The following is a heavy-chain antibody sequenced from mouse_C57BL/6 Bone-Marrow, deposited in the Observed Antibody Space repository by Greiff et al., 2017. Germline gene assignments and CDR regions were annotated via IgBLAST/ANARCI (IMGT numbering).Heavy chain of an antibody. D-gene: IGHD1-2*01. CDR1: GFTFSDFY. CDR3: ARDAWGYYGRGWYFDV. CDR2: SRNKANDYTT. Sequence: EVQGVESGGGLVQSGRSLRLSCATSGFTFSDFYMEWVRQAPGKGLEWIAASRNKANDYTTEYSASVKGRFIVSRDTSQSILYLQMNALRAEDTAIYYCARDAWGYYGRGWYFDVWGTGTTVTVSS. J-gene: IGHJ1*03. V-gene: IGHV7-1*01.